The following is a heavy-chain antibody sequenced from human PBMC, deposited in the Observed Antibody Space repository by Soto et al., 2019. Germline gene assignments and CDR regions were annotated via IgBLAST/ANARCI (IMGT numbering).Heavy chain of an antibody. V-gene: IGHV3-30*18. D-gene: IGHD3-10*01. CDR3: AKDIRGGIMMVRGVLVY. CDR2: ISYDGSHQ. Sequence: QVQLVESGSGVVQPGRSLRLSCAASGIAFGSYGMHWVRQAPGKGLEWVAGISYDGSHQYYVDSVKGRFTISRDSSKNALYLQMNSLRPEDTAVYYCAKDIRGGIMMVRGVLVYWGQGTLVTVSS. J-gene: IGHJ4*02. CDR1: GIAFGSYG.